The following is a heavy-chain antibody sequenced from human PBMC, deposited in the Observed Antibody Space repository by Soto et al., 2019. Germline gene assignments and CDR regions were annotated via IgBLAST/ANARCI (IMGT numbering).Heavy chain of an antibody. V-gene: IGHV1-46*01. CDR1: GSTFTDSS. D-gene: IGHD2-15*01. Sequence: ASVKVSCKASGSTFTDSSLHWVRQAPGQGLEWVGIINPSGGATTYPQKFQGRVTMTRDTSTSTVYMDVSSLRFDDTAVYYCARSHCSGGSCYLGAFDIWGQGTMVTVSS. J-gene: IGHJ3*02. CDR2: INPSGGAT. CDR3: ARSHCSGGSCYLGAFDI.